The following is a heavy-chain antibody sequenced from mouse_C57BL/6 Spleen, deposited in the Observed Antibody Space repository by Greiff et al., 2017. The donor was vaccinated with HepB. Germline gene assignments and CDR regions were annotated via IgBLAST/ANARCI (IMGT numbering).Heavy chain of an antibody. CDR1: GYAFSSSW. Sequence: QVHVKQSGPELVKPGASVKISCKASGYAFSSSWMNWVKQRPGKGLEWIGRIYPGDGDTNYNGKFKGKATLTADKSSSTAYMQLSSLTSEDSAVYFCAREEITTVVAPFDYWGQGTTLTVSS. V-gene: IGHV1-82*01. CDR2: IYPGDGDT. CDR3: AREEITTVVAPFDY. J-gene: IGHJ2*01. D-gene: IGHD1-1*01.